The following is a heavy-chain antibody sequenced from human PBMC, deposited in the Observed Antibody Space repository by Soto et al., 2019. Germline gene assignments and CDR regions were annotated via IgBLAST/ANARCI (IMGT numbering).Heavy chain of an antibody. D-gene: IGHD3-10*01. CDR2: VNPILSMS. Sequence: QVQLVQSGAEVTRPGSSVKVSCKASGDTFSFYSINWVRQAPGLGLEWMGRVNPILSMSNYAQRFQGRVTMTADKSTSTAYMELSGLRSEDTAMYYWATSYGSGYRAFDYWGQGALVTVSS. J-gene: IGHJ4*02. CDR1: GDTFSFYS. CDR3: ATSYGSGYRAFDY. V-gene: IGHV1-69*04.